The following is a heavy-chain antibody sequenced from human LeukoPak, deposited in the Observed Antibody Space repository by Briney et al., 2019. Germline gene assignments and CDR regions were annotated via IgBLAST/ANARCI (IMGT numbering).Heavy chain of an antibody. D-gene: IGHD1-14*01. J-gene: IGHJ4*02. CDR2: ITGSGDRT. CDR1: GFTFSSYA. V-gene: IGHV3-23*01. Sequence: PGGSLRLSCAVSGFTFSSYAMSWVGQAPGKGLEWVSSITGSGDRTYYANSVKGRFTISRDNSKNTLYLQMNSLRADETAVYYCASRPRADMGPLEFWGQGTLVTVSS. CDR3: ASRPRADMGPLEF.